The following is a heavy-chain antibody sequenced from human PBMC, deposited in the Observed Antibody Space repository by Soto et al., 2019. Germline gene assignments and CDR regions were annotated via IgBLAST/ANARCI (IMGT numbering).Heavy chain of an antibody. J-gene: IGHJ5*02. V-gene: IGHV1-69*01. CDR3: ARIPLGYCTNGVCYETNWFDP. D-gene: IGHD2-8*01. Sequence: QVQLVQSGAEVKKPGSSVKVSCKASGGTFSSYAISWVRQAPGQGLEWLGGIISIFGTANYAQKFQGRVTITADESPSTAYMELSSLRSEDTAVYYCARIPLGYCTNGVCYETNWFDPWGQGTLVTVSS. CDR1: GGTFSSYA. CDR2: IISIFGTA.